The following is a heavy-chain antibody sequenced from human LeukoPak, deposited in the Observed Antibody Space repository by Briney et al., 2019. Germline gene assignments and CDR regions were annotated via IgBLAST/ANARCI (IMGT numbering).Heavy chain of an antibody. CDR1: GGSFSGYY. D-gene: IGHD2-15*01. CDR2: INHSGST. Sequence: SETLSLTCAVYGGSFSGYYWSWIRQPPGKGLEWIGEINHSGSTNYNPSLKSRVTISVDTSKNQFSLKLSSVTAAGTAVYYCARNRRLGGKNCSGGSCRTYYYYGMDVWGQGTTVTVSS. J-gene: IGHJ6*02. V-gene: IGHV4-34*01. CDR3: ARNRRLGGKNCSGGSCRTYYYYGMDV.